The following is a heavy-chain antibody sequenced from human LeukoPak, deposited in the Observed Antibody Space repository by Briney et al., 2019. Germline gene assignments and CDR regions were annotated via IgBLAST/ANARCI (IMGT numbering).Heavy chain of an antibody. CDR1: GLTFSTYG. J-gene: IGHJ4*02. V-gene: IGHV3-30*18. CDR2: ISYDGSNK. D-gene: IGHD3-22*01. CDR3: AKDLAPYYYDSYGFDY. Sequence: PGGSLRLSCAASGLTFSTYGMHWVRQAPGKGLEWVAVISYDGSNKYHVDSVKGRFTISRDNSKNTLGLQMNSLRAEDTAVYFCAKDLAPYYYDSYGFDYWGQGTLVTVFS.